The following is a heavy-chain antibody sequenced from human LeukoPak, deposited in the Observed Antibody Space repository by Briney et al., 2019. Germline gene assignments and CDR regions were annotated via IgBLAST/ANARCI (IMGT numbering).Heavy chain of an antibody. Sequence: ASVTVSFKASGYTFTGYYMHWVRQAPGQGLEGMGWINPNSGGTNYAQKFQGRVTITRDTSISTAYMELSRLRSDDTAVYYCASGLLPTSPDAFDIWGQGTMVTVSS. J-gene: IGHJ3*02. CDR1: GYTFTGYY. CDR3: ASGLLPTSPDAFDI. V-gene: IGHV1-2*02. CDR2: INPNSGGT. D-gene: IGHD3-22*01.